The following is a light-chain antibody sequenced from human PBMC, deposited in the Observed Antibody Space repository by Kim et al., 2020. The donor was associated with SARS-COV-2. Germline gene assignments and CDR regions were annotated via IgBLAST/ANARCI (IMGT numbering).Light chain of an antibody. CDR1: RSVSSSY. V-gene: IGKV3-20*01. CDR3: QQYGSSPIT. Sequence: EIVLTQSPGTLSLSPGERATLSCRASRSVSSSYLAWYQQKPGQAPRLLMYGASSRATGIPDRFSGSGSGTDFTLTISRLEPEDFAVYYCQQYGSSPITFVQGTRLEIK. J-gene: IGKJ5*01. CDR2: GAS.